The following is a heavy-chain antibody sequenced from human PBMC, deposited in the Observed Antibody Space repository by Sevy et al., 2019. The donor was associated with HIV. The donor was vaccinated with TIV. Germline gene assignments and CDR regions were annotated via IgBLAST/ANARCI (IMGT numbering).Heavy chain of an antibody. CDR3: AKGYCSGGSCPRDYYYYGMDV. CDR2: ISGSGRST. CDR1: GFTFSTYA. Sequence: GGSLRLSCAASGFTFSTYAMNWVRQAPGKGLEWVSSISGSGRSTYYADSVEGRFTISRVNSKNTLYLQMNSLRADDTAVYYCAKGYCSGGSCPRDYYYYGMDVWGQGTTVTVSS. J-gene: IGHJ6*02. D-gene: IGHD2-15*01. V-gene: IGHV3-23*01.